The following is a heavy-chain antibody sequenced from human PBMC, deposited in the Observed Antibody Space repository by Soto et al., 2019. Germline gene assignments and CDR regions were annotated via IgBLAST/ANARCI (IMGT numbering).Heavy chain of an antibody. V-gene: IGHV1-69*13. D-gene: IGHD3-22*01. Sequence: ASVKVSCKASGYTFTNYGISWVRQAPGQGLEWMGGIIPIFGTANYAQKFQGRVTITADESTSTAYMELSSLRSEDTAVYYCARGSDYDSSGYYYSWFDPWGQGTLVTVSS. CDR1: GYTFTNYG. CDR2: IIPIFGTA. CDR3: ARGSDYDSSGYYYSWFDP. J-gene: IGHJ5*02.